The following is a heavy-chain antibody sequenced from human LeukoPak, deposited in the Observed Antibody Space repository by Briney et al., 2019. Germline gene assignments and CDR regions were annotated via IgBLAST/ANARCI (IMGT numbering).Heavy chain of an antibody. V-gene: IGHV4-34*01. D-gene: IGHD3-3*01. J-gene: IGHJ4*02. CDR2: INHSGST. Sequence: SGTPSPTRAVYGGSLRGYYWGWVRPPPGKGLEWIGEINHSGSTSYNPSLKSRVTISVDTSKNQFSLKLSSVTAADTAVYYCATILELNYWGQGTLVTVSS. CDR1: GGSLRGYY. CDR3: ATILELNY.